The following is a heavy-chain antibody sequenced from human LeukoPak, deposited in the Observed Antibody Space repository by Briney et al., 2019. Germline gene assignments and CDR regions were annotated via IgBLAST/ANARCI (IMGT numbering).Heavy chain of an antibody. Sequence: VASVKVSCTASGGTFSSYAISWVRQAPGQGLEWMGGIIPIFGTANYAQKFQGRVTITADDSTSTAYMELSSLRSEDTAVYYCARDYFLREYYDSSGYYGYFDYWGQGTLVTVSS. CDR2: IIPIFGTA. V-gene: IGHV1-69*13. D-gene: IGHD3-22*01. CDR1: GGTFSSYA. J-gene: IGHJ4*02. CDR3: ARDYFLREYYDSSGYYGYFDY.